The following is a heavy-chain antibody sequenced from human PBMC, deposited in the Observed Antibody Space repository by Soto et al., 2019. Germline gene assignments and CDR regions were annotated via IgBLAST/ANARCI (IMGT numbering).Heavy chain of an antibody. D-gene: IGHD2-21*02. Sequence: EVQLLESGGGLVQPGGSLRLSCSGFTFSNYAMSWVRQAPGKGLEWVSGISVSGGTTYYADSVKGRFTISRDNSKNTLYLRMNSLRAEDTAGYYCAKWGDAQLGDRFYHMDVWGKGTTVTVSS. CDR1: GFTFSNYA. J-gene: IGHJ6*03. V-gene: IGHV3-23*01. CDR3: AKWGDAQLGDRFYHMDV. CDR2: ISVSGGTT.